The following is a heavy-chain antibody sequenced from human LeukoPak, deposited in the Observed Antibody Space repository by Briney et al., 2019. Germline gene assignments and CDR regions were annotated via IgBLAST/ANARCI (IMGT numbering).Heavy chain of an antibody. J-gene: IGHJ4*02. D-gene: IGHD3-22*01. CDR2: MNPNSGGT. CDR1: GYTFTSYD. V-gene: IGHV1-2*02. CDR3: ARGTYTYYYDSSGYYYSY. Sequence: ASVKVSCKASGYTFTSYDINWVRQATGQGLEWMGWMNPNSGGTNYAQKFQGRVTMTRDTSISTAYMELSRLRSDDTAVYYCARGTYTYYYDSSGYYYSYWGQGTLVTVSS.